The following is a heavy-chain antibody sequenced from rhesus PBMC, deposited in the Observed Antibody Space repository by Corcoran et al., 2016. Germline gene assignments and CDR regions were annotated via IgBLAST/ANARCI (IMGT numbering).Heavy chain of an antibody. CDR1: GGSISDSYR. CDR2: IYGSSTSS. J-gene: IGHJ4*01. Sequence: QVQLQESGPGVVKPSETLSLTCAVSGGSISDSYRWSWIRQPPGKGLEWIGSIYGSSTSSNYNPVLKRRVTISKDTSKNQFSLKLSSVTAADTAVYYCARDKAAARNFDYWGQGVLVTVSS. D-gene: IGHD6-43*01. V-gene: IGHV4S10*01. CDR3: ARDKAAARNFDY.